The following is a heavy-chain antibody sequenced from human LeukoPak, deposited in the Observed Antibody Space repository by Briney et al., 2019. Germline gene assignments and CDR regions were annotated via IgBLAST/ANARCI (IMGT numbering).Heavy chain of an antibody. V-gene: IGHV3-11*04. J-gene: IGHJ4*02. CDR3: ARGEITMVRGVIRGYYFDY. Sequence: GGFLRLSCAASGFTFSDYYMTWIRQASGKGLEWVSSISSSGTTIYSADSVKGRFTISRDNAKNSLYLQMNSLRAEDTAVYYCARGEITMVRGVIRGYYFDYWGQGTLVTVSS. CDR1: GFTFSDYY. D-gene: IGHD3-10*01. CDR2: ISSSGTTI.